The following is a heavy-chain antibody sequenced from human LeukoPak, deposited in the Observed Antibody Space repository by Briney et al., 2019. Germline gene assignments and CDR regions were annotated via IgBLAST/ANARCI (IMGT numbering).Heavy chain of an antibody. J-gene: IGHJ4*02. V-gene: IGHV3-48*04. CDR3: TRVGYIDEGIDY. Sequence: GGSLRLSCVASGFTFSSYTMNWVRQAPGKGLEWVSYISSSSNTIYYADSVKGRFTISRDNAKNSLYLQMNSLRAEDTAIYYCTRVGYIDEGIDYWGQGTLVTVSS. CDR1: GFTFSSYT. CDR2: ISSSSNTI. D-gene: IGHD5-24*01.